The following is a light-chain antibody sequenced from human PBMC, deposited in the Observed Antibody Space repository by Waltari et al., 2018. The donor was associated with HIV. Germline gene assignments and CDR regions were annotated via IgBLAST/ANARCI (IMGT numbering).Light chain of an antibody. CDR1: SGSIASYY. CDR2: ESN. J-gene: IGLJ2*01. CDR3: QSYDSGIKGV. V-gene: IGLV6-57*01. Sequence: NFMLTHPDSVSESPGKRITISCTRSSGSIASYYGQGYRHRPGISPPTVIYESNQRPSGCPHRFSGSTDTAANPASLTISGLTTEDEADYCGQSYDSGIKGVFGGGTKLTVL.